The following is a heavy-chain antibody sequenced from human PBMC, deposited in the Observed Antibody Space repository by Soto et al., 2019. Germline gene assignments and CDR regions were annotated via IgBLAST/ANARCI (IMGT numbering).Heavy chain of an antibody. CDR1: GYTFTDYY. Sequence: ASVKVSCKVSGYTFTDYYMHWVQQAPGKGLEWMGLVDPEDGETIYAEKFQGRVTITADTSTDTAYMELSSLRSEDTAVYYCATGNVDTAMVSVYWGQGTLVTVSS. J-gene: IGHJ4*02. CDR2: VDPEDGET. CDR3: ATGNVDTAMVSVY. D-gene: IGHD5-18*01. V-gene: IGHV1-69-2*01.